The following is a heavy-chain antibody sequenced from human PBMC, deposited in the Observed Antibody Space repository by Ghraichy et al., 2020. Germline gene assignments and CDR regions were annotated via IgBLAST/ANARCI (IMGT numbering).Heavy chain of an antibody. CDR2: ISNGGDT. V-gene: IGHV4-39*01. CDR3: ARYDMVEATVDH. D-gene: IGHD3-9*01. Sequence: SETLSLTCTVSGASISRSRYYWGWIRQPPGKGLEWIGSISNGGDTHYNPALRSRVTISVDTSKNQLSLELSSVTAADTAVYHCARYDMVEATVDHWGQGTLVSVSS. CDR1: GASISRSRYY. J-gene: IGHJ4*02.